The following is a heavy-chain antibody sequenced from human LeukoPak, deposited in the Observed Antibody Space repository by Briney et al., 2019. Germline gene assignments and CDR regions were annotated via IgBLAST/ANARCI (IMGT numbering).Heavy chain of an antibody. J-gene: IGHJ4*02. V-gene: IGHV3-48*04. D-gene: IGHD3-22*01. CDR3: ARVWSSGYTKDY. Sequence: GGSLRLSCAASGFTFSSYSIDWVRQAPGKGLEWLSYIGSSSSTIYYADSVKGRFTISRDNAKNSVYLQMNSLRAEDTAVYYCARVWSSGYTKDYWGQGTLVTVSS. CDR2: IGSSSSTI. CDR1: GFTFSSYS.